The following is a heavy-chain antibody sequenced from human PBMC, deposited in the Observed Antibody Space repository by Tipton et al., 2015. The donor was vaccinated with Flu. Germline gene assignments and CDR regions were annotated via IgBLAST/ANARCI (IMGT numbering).Heavy chain of an antibody. J-gene: IGHJ2*01. D-gene: IGHD4-17*01. CDR3: ARMEWTVTTPRYFDL. CDR2: IYTGGGT. Sequence: TLSLTCTVSGGSISIGTDYWTWIRQPAGKGLEWIGRIYTGGGTNYNPSLKSRVTISMDTSKNQFSLKLSSMTAADTAVYYCARMEWTVTTPRYFDLWGRGTLVTVSS. CDR1: GGSISIGTDY. V-gene: IGHV4-61*02.